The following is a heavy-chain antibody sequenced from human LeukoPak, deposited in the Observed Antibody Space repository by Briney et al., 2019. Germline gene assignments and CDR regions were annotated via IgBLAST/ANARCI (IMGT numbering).Heavy chain of an antibody. J-gene: IGHJ4*02. V-gene: IGHV1-18*01. Sequence: ASVKVSCKASGYTFTSYGISWVRQAPGQGLEWMGWISAYNGNTNYAQKLQGRVIMTTDTSTSTAYMELRSLRSDDTAVYYCARDGSYYDILTGYLYWGQGTLVTVSS. CDR1: GYTFTSYG. CDR2: ISAYNGNT. CDR3: ARDGSYYDILTGYLY. D-gene: IGHD3-9*01.